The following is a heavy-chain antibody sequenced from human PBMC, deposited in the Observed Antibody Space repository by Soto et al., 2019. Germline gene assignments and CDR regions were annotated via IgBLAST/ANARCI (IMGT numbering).Heavy chain of an antibody. J-gene: IGHJ6*03. D-gene: IGHD4-17*01. CDR1: GFTFSNAW. V-gene: IGHV3-15*01. Sequence: GGSLRLSCAASGFTFSNAWMSWVRQAPGKGLEWVGRFKSKTDGGTTDYAAPVKGRFTISRDDSKNTLYLQMNSLKTEDTAVYYCTTSPTTVTTIYYYYMDVWGKGTTVTVSS. CDR2: FKSKTDGGTT. CDR3: TTSPTTVTTIYYYYMDV.